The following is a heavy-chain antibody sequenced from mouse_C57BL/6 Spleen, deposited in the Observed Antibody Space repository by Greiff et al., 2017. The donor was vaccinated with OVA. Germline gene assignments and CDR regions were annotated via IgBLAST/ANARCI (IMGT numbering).Heavy chain of an antibody. CDR2: INPNYGTT. V-gene: IGHV1-39*01. CDR3: ARSPPYGSSYGWYFDV. Sequence: EVQRVESGPELVKPGASVKISCKASGYSFTDYNMNWVKQSNGKSLEWIGVINPNYGTTSYNQKFKGKATLTVDQSSSTAYMQLTSLTSEDSAVYYCARSPPYGSSYGWYFDVWGTGTTVTVSS. CDR1: GYSFTDYN. D-gene: IGHD1-1*01. J-gene: IGHJ1*03.